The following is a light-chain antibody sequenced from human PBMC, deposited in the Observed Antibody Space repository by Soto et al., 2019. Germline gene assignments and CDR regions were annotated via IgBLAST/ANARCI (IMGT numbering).Light chain of an antibody. CDR2: DNN. V-gene: IGLV1-40*01. CDR3: QSYDGSLSGPVV. CDR1: RSNIGAGFD. J-gene: IGLJ2*01. Sequence: QSVLTQPPSVSGAPGQRVTISCTGTRSNIGAGFDVHGYQQLPGTAPKLLIYDNNNRPSGVPDRFSGSKSGTSASLAITGLQAEDEADYYCQSYDGSLSGPVVFGGGTKLTVL.